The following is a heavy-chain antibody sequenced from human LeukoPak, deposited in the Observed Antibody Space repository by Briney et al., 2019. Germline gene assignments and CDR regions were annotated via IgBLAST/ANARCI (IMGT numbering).Heavy chain of an antibody. J-gene: IGHJ4*02. CDR2: ISGSGGST. CDR1: GFTFSSYA. D-gene: IGHD6-13*01. Sequence: GGPLRLSCAASGFTFSSYAMSWVRQAPGKGLEWVSAISGSGGSTYYADPVKGRFTISRDNSKNTLYLQMNSLRAEDTAVYYCAQRGRGAAAAFDYWGQGTLVTVSS. V-gene: IGHV3-23*01. CDR3: AQRGRGAAAAFDY.